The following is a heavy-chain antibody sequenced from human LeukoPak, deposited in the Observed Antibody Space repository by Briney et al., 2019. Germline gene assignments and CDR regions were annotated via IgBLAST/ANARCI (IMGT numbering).Heavy chain of an antibody. Sequence: GSLRLSCAASGFTFSSYSMNWIRQAPGQGLEWVSSISSSSSYIYYADSVKGRFTISRDNAKNSLYLQMNSLRAEDTAVYYCARERQVVTASYFDYWGQGTLVTVSS. V-gene: IGHV3-21*01. D-gene: IGHD2-21*02. J-gene: IGHJ4*02. CDR1: GFTFSSYS. CDR3: ARERQVVTASYFDY. CDR2: ISSSSSYI.